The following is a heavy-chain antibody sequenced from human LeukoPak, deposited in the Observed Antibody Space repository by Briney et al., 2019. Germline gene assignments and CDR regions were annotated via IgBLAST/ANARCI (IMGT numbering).Heavy chain of an antibody. V-gene: IGHV4-61*01. D-gene: IGHD3-16*01. Sequence: SETLSLTCTVSGGSISSGSYYWSWIRQPPGKGLEWIGYIYYSGSTNYNPSLKSRVTISVDTSKNQFSLKLSSVTAADTAVYYCARTYVGFDYWGQGTLVTVSS. CDR2: IYYSGST. CDR1: GGSISSGSYY. CDR3: ARTYVGFDY. J-gene: IGHJ4*02.